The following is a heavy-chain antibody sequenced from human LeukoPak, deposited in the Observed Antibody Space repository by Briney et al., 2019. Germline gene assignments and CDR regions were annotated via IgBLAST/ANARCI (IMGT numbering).Heavy chain of an antibody. Sequence: PGGSLRLSCAASGFTFSSHAMGWVRQAPGKGLEWVSILYASGSAYYADSVKGRFTISRDNSKNTLYLQMNSLRAEDTAVYYCARVIAAAGIDYFDYWGQGTLVTVSS. CDR1: GFTFSSHA. CDR2: LYASGSA. J-gene: IGHJ4*02. D-gene: IGHD6-13*01. V-gene: IGHV3-53*01. CDR3: ARVIAAAGIDYFDY.